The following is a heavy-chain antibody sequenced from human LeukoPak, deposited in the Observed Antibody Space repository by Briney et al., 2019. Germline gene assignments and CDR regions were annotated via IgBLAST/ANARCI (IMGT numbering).Heavy chain of an antibody. CDR3: AKDMDTLVRGVIFN. J-gene: IGHJ4*02. D-gene: IGHD3-10*01. V-gene: IGHV3-9*01. CDR2: ISWNSGSI. Sequence: GRSLRLSCAVSGFMFDDYAMHWVRQAPGKGLEWVSGISWNSGSIGYADSVKGRFTISRDNAKNSLYLQMNSLRAEDTALYYCAKDMDTLVRGVIFNWGQGTLVTVSS. CDR1: GFMFDDYA.